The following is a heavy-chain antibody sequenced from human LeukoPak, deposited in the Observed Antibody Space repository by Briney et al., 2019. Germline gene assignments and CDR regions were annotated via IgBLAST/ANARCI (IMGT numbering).Heavy chain of an antibody. D-gene: IGHD4-23*01. CDR1: GGSFSIYA. CDR3: ARGWLAETTVVTPYNY. CDR2: IIPIFGTA. V-gene: IGHV1-69*13. Sequence: VKVSFKASGGSFSIYATNWVRQAPGQGLEWMGGIIPIFGTANYAQKFQDRVTITAVESMSTVYMELSSLRSEDTAVYYCARGWLAETTVVTPYNYWGQGTLVTVSS. J-gene: IGHJ4*02.